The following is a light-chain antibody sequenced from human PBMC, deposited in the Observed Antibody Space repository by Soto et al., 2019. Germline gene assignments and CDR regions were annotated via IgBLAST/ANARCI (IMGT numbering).Light chain of an antibody. CDR2: EVS. CDR3: SSYTTTYSVV. Sequence: QSALTQPASVSGSPGQSITISCTGTSSDVGAYNYVSWYQQHPGKVPKLMIYEVSNRPSGVSNRFSGSKSGNTASLTISGLHAEDEADYYCSSYTTTYSVVFGAGTKLTVL. CDR1: SSDVGAYNY. J-gene: IGLJ3*02. V-gene: IGLV2-14*01.